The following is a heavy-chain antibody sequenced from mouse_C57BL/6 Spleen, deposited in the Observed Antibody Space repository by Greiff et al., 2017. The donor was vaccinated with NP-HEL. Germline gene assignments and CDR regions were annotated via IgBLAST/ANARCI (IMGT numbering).Heavy chain of an antibody. CDR1: GYTFTSYW. Sequence: QVQLQQPGAELVKPGASVKLSCKASGYTFTSYWMHWVKQRPGQGLEWIGMIHPNSGSTNYNEKFKSKATLTVDKSSSTAYMQLSSLTSEDSAVYYCARSIYGSSYDAMDYWGQGTSVTVSS. D-gene: IGHD1-1*01. J-gene: IGHJ4*01. V-gene: IGHV1-64*01. CDR2: IHPNSGST. CDR3: ARSIYGSSYDAMDY.